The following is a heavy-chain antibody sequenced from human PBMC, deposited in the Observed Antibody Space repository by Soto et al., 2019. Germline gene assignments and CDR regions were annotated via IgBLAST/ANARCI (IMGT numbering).Heavy chain of an antibody. D-gene: IGHD2-15*01. J-gene: IGHJ4*02. Sequence: PSETLSLTCTVSGGSISSGDYYWSWIRQPPGKGLEWIGYIYYSGSTYYNPSLKSRVTISVDTSKNQFSLKLSSVTAADTAVYYCARVCSGGSCYSSFDYWGQGTLVTVSS. CDR2: IYYSGST. V-gene: IGHV4-30-4*01. CDR3: ARVCSGGSCYSSFDY. CDR1: GGSISSGDYY.